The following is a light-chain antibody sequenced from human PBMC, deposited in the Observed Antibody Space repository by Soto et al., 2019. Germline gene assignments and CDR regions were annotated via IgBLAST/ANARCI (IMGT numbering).Light chain of an antibody. CDR3: QQYNNWLT. J-gene: IGKJ1*01. V-gene: IGKV3-15*01. CDR2: DAS. CDR1: QSVSSN. Sequence: EIVMTQSPATLSVSPGERATLSCRASQSVSSNLAWFQQKPGQAPRLLIYDASSRATGIPARFSGSGSGTEFTLNISSLQSEDFAIYYCQQYNNWLTFGQGTKVEIK.